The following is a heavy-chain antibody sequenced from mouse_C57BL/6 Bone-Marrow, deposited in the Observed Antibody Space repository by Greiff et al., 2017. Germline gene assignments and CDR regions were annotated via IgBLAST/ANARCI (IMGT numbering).Heavy chain of an antibody. CDR2: IRNKANGYTT. CDR3: ARGYYYFDY. D-gene: IGHD2-3*01. J-gene: IGHJ2*01. V-gene: IGHV7-3*01. Sequence: EVKLVESGGGLVQPGGSLSLSCAASGFTFTDYYMSWVRQPPGKALEWLGFIRNKANGYTTEYSASVKGRFTISRYNSQSILYLQMNALRAEDSATYYCARGYYYFDYWGQGTTLTVSS. CDR1: GFTFTDYY.